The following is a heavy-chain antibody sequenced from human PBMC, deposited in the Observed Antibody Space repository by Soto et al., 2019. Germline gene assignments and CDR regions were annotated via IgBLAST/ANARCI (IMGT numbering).Heavy chain of an antibody. CDR2: VFYDGYT. CDR3: TREYNYGHNWFDP. Sequence: SETLSLTCTVSGYSISGSPYFWGWIRQPPGKRLEWIGSVFYDGYTLYTPSLRSRVTISVDTSKNQFSLELRSVTPADTAVYYCTREYNYGHNWFDPWGQGTLVT. CDR1: GYSISGSPYF. V-gene: IGHV4-39*07. J-gene: IGHJ5*02. D-gene: IGHD3-10*01.